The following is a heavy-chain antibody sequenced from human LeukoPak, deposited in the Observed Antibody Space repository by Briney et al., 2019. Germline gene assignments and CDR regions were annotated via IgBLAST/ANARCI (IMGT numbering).Heavy chain of an antibody. CDR2: IYSGGST. CDR3: ARAFGYDWRLDY. CDR1: GITVSSSY. V-gene: IGHV3-53*01. Sequence: GGSLRLSCAASGITVSSSYLSWVRQAPGKGLQIVSLIYSGGSTYYADSVKGRFTVSRDNSKNTVYLQMDSLRAEDTAVYYCARAFGYDWRLDYWGQGTLVTVSS. J-gene: IGHJ4*02. D-gene: IGHD5-12*01.